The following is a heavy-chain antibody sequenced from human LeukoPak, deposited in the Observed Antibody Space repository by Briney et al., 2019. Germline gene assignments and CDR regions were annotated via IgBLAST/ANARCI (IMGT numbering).Heavy chain of an antibody. CDR3: AKENSRLVIISDYGMDV. CDR1: GFTFDDYA. CDR2: ISWNSGSI. V-gene: IGHV3-9*01. Sequence: GGSLRLSCAASGFTFDDYAMHWVRQAPGKGLEWVSGISWNSGSIGYADSVKGRFTISRDNAKNSLYLQMNSLRAEDTALYYCAKENSRLVIISDYGMDVRGQGTTVTVSS. D-gene: IGHD3-9*01. J-gene: IGHJ6*02.